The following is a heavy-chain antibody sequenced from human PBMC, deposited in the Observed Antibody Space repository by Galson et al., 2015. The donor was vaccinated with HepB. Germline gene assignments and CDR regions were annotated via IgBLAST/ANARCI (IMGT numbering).Heavy chain of an antibody. CDR1: GGTFSSYA. D-gene: IGHD2-2*01. CDR2: IIPILGIA. Sequence: SVKVSCKASGGTFSSYAISWVRQAPGQGLEWMGGIIPILGIANYAQKFQGRVTITADKSTSTAYMELSSLRSEDTAVYYCAREPLTTQLEHSYAFDIWGQGTMVTVSS. J-gene: IGHJ3*02. CDR3: AREPLTTQLEHSYAFDI. V-gene: IGHV1-69*10.